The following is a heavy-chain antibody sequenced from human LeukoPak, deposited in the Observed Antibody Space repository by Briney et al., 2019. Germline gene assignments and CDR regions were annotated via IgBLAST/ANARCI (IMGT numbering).Heavy chain of an antibody. Sequence: PGGSLRLSCAASGFTFSSYWMSWVRQAPGKGLEWVANIKQDRSEKYYVVSGKGRFTMSRDNAKNSLYLQMNSLRAEDTAVYYCARDPTHQLLQTWGQGTLVTVSS. CDR1: GFTFSSYW. J-gene: IGHJ5*02. CDR2: IKQDRSEK. D-gene: IGHD2-2*01. CDR3: ARDPTHQLLQT. V-gene: IGHV3-7*01.